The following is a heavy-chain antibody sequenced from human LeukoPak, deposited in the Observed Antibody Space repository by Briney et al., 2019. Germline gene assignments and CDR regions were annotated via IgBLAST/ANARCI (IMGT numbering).Heavy chain of an antibody. D-gene: IGHD5-18*01. V-gene: IGHV3-21*01. CDR2: ISSTSSYI. CDR1: GFTFSSYS. CDR3: AREAGGYSYATHLDY. J-gene: IGHJ4*02. Sequence: GGSLRLSCAASGFTFSSYSMNWVRQAPGKGLEWVSSISSTSSYIFYADSLKGRFTISRDNAKNSLFLQMNSLRAEDTAVYYCAREAGGYSYATHLDYWGQGTLVTVS.